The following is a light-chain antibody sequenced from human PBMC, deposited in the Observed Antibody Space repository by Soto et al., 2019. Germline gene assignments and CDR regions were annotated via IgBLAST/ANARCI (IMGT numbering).Light chain of an antibody. CDR1: SGSIASNY. Sequence: NFMLTQPHSVSESPGKTVTISCTRTSGSIASNYVQWYQQRPGSAPTTVIYEDNQRPSGVPDRFSGSIDSSSNSASLTISGLQTEDEAAYYCQSYDSSNRGVFGGGTQLTVL. CDR3: QSYDSSNRGV. CDR2: EDN. J-gene: IGLJ7*01. V-gene: IGLV6-57*04.